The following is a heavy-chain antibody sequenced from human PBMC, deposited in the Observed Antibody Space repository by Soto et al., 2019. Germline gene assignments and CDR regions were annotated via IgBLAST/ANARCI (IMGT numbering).Heavy chain of an antibody. CDR1: GGSISSGDYY. J-gene: IGHJ6*02. CDR2: IYYSGST. Sequence: SETLSLTCTVSGGSISSGDYYWSWIRQPPGKGLEWVGYIYYSGSTYYNPSLKSRVTISVDTSKNQFSLKLSSVTAADTAVYYCARDASGYDRPYYYYGMDVWGQGTTVTVSS. CDR3: ARDASGYDRPYYYYGMDV. V-gene: IGHV4-30-4*01. D-gene: IGHD5-12*01.